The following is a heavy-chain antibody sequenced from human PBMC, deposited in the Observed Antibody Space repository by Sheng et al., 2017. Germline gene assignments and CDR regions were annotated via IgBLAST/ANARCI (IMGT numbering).Heavy chain of an antibody. CDR1: GGSISSSSYY. V-gene: IGHV4-39*07. J-gene: IGHJ4*02. Sequence: QLQLQESGPGLVKPSETLSLTCTVSGGSISSSSYYWGWIRQPPGKGLEWIGSIYYSGSTYYNPSLKSRVTISVDTSKNQFSLKLSSVTAADTAVYYCARAVRGVIRAYYFDYWGQGTLGHRLL. CDR2: IYYSGST. CDR3: ARAVRGVIRAYYFDY. D-gene: IGHD3-10*01.